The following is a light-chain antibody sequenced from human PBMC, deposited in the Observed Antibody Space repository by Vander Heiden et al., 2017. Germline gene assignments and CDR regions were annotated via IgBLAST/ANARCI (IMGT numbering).Light chain of an antibody. J-gene: IGKJ3*01. CDR1: QGTSSA. V-gene: IGKV1-13*02. CDR2: DAS. Sequence: AIQLTQSPSSLSASAGDRVTITCRASQGTSSALAWYQQKPGKAPKLLIYDASRLESGVPSRCSGSGSGTDFALTISSLQPEDFATYYCQQYNSYPRGFGPGTKVDIK. CDR3: QQYNSYPRG.